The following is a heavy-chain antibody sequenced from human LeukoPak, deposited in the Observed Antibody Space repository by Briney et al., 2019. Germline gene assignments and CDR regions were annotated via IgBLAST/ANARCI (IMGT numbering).Heavy chain of an antibody. CDR1: GDSINSAAYY. D-gene: IGHD3-3*01. CDR3: ARDNDFWSGYYSFDF. Sequence: SQTLSLTCTVSGDSINSAAYYWSWIRQHPGKGLEWIGYIYYSGSTSYNPSLQSRVTISIDTSKNQFSLKLSSVTAADTAVYYCARDNDFWSGYYSFDFWGRGTLVTVSS. J-gene: IGHJ4*02. V-gene: IGHV4-31*03. CDR2: IYYSGST.